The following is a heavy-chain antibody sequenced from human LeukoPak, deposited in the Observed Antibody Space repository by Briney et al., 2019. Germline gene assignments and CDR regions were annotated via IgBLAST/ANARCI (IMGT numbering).Heavy chain of an antibody. CDR2: IHHSGST. CDR1: GGSISSGGYS. CDR3: ARGAAAGVDYFDY. Sequence: SETLSLTCAVSGGSISSGGYSWSWIRQPPGKGLEWIGYIHHSGSTYYNPSLKSRVTISVDRSKNQFSLKLSSVTAADTAVYYCARGAAAGVDYFDYWGQGTLVTVSS. V-gene: IGHV4-30-2*01. D-gene: IGHD6-13*01. J-gene: IGHJ4*02.